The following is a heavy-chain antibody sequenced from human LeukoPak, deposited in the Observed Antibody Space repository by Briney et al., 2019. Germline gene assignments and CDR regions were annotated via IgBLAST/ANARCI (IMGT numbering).Heavy chain of an antibody. D-gene: IGHD1-26*01. J-gene: IGHJ3*01. V-gene: IGHV3-7*01. CDR2: IRPDGSET. CDR3: ARLGSLRRDAFAL. CDR1: GFSFPYG. Sequence: GGSLRLSCEASGFSFPYGMSWVRQAPGKGLEWVANIRPDGSETYYVASVDGRFTISRDNAEKSLFVQMNRLTVEGTAVYYCARLGSLRRDAFALWGRGTMVTVAS.